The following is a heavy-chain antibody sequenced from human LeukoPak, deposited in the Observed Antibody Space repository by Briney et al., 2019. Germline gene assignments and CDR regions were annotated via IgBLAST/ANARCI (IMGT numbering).Heavy chain of an antibody. Sequence: SETLSLTCTVSGGSISSYYWSWIRQPPGKGLEWIGEINHSGSTNYNPSLKSRVTISVDTSKNQFSLKLSSVTAADTAVYYCARAGGQYYFDYWGQGTLVTVSS. CDR2: INHSGST. CDR3: ARAGGQYYFDY. CDR1: GGSISSYY. D-gene: IGHD1-26*01. J-gene: IGHJ4*02. V-gene: IGHV4-34*01.